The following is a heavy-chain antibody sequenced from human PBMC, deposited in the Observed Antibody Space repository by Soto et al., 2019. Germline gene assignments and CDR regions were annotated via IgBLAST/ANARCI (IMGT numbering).Heavy chain of an antibody. D-gene: IGHD1-26*01. CDR3: ARGPYSGSSTSLPYYSAMDV. J-gene: IGHJ6*02. CDR1: GYTFAGYY. Sequence: QVQLVQSGADVKKPGASVKVSCKASGYTFAGYYMHWVRQAPGQGLEWMGWINPNSGGTNYAQKFQGRVSMTRNPSISTDYMEVNRLIYDDTAVYYCARGPYSGSSTSLPYYSAMDVWGQGTTVTVSS. CDR2: INPNSGGT. V-gene: IGHV1-2*02.